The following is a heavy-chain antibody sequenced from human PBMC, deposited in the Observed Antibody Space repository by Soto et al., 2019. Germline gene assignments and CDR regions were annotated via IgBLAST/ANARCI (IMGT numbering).Heavy chain of an antibody. CDR3: AKGARYSSGTIWFDT. Sequence: EVQLLELGGGLVQPGGSLRLSCAASGFIFSNFVMSWVRQAPGKGLEWVSAISGSGTTTYSADSVKGRFTISRDNSKKPLYLQMNSLRAEDKAVYYCAKGARYSSGTIWFDTWGQGTLVTVSS. J-gene: IGHJ5*02. D-gene: IGHD6-19*01. CDR1: GFIFSNFV. CDR2: ISGSGTTT. V-gene: IGHV3-23*01.